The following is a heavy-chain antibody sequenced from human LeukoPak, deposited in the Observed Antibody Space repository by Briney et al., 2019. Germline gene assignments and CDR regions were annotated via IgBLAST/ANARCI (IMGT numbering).Heavy chain of an antibody. D-gene: IGHD3-10*01. J-gene: IGHJ4*02. CDR3: ASGRRGLLDY. CDR2: IYSGGST. CDR1: GFTFSSYS. Sequence: GGSLRLSCAASGFTFSSYSMNWVRQAPGKGLDWVSVIYSGGSTYYADSVKGRFTISRDNSKKTLYLQMNSLRAEDTAVYYCASGRRGLLDYWGQGTLVTVSS. V-gene: IGHV3-53*01.